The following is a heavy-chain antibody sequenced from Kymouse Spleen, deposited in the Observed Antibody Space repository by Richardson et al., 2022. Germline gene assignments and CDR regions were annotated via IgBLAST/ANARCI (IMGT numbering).Heavy chain of an antibody. CDR2: INHSGST. V-gene: IGHV4-34*01. CDR3: AREGFGESYFDY. J-gene: IGHJ4*02. D-gene: IGHD3-10*01. CDR1: GGSFSGYY. Sequence: QVQLQQWGAGLLKPSETLSLTCAVYGGSFSGYYWSWIRQPPGKGLEWIGEINHSGSTNYNPSLKSRVTISVDTSKNQFSLKLSSVTAADTAVYYCAREGFGESYFDYWGQGTLVTVSS.